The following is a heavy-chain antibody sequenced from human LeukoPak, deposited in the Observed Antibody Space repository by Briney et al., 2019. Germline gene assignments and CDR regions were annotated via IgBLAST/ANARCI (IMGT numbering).Heavy chain of an antibody. J-gene: IGHJ5*02. CDR2: IRSSCSTI. CDR3: ARDSGGSGYLWFDP. CDR1: GFTFSSYE. Sequence: GGSLRLSCAASGFTFSSYEMNWVRQAPRKGLEWVSYIRSSCSTIYYADSVKGRFTISRDNAKNSLYLQMNSLRAEDTAVYYCARDSGGSGYLWFDPWGQGTLVTVSS. D-gene: IGHD3-3*01. V-gene: IGHV3-48*03.